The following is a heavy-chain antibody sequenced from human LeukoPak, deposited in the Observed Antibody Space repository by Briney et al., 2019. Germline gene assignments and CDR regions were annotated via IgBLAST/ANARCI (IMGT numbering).Heavy chain of an antibody. J-gene: IGHJ4*02. CDR1: GFTFSSYS. D-gene: IGHD3-9*01. CDR3: ARATNRGYYDILTGYFDY. CDR2: ISSSSSYI. Sequence: GGSLRLSCAASGFTFSSYSMNWVRQAPGKGLEWVSSISSSSSYIYYADSVKGRFTISRDNAKNSLYLQMNSLRAEDTAVYYCARATNRGYYDILTGYFDYWGQGTLVTVSS. V-gene: IGHV3-21*01.